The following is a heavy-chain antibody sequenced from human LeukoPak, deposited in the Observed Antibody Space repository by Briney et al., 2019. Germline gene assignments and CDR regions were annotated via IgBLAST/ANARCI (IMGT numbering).Heavy chain of an antibody. D-gene: IGHD3-22*01. CDR3: ARAHYYDSSGYEGEDY. CDR2: IIPIFGTA. CDR1: GGTFSSYA. Sequence: SVKVSCKASGGTFSSYAISWVRQAPGQGLEWMGGIIPIFGTANYAQKFQGRVTITADESTSTAYMELSSLRSEDTAVYYCARAHYYDSSGYEGEDYWGQGTLVTVSA. J-gene: IGHJ4*02. V-gene: IGHV1-69*13.